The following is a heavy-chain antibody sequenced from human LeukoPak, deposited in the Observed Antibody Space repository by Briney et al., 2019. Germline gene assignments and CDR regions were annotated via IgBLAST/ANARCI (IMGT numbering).Heavy chain of an antibody. D-gene: IGHD2-21*02. CDR3: AGERGDGYSWFYP. Sequence: ASVKVSCKASGYTFTGYYMHWVRQAPGQGLEWMGWINPNSGGTNYAQKFQGRVTMTRDTSISTAYMELSRLRSDDTAVYYCAGERGDGYSWFYPWGQGTLVIVSS. CDR2: INPNSGGT. CDR1: GYTFTGYY. V-gene: IGHV1-2*02. J-gene: IGHJ5*02.